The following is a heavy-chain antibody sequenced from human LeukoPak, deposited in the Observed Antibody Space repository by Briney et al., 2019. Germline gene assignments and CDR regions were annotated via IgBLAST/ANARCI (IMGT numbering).Heavy chain of an antibody. CDR3: AISYYASGSPLV. D-gene: IGHD3-10*01. CDR2: INANKSGT. V-gene: IGHV1-2*02. Sequence: ASVKVSCMPSGYIFTGSYMHWVRPAPGQGVEWMGWINANKSGTKYAQKFQGRVTMTRDTSISTAYMELSRLRSDDTAVYYCAISYYASGSPLVWGKGTTVTVSS. CDR1: GYIFTGSY. J-gene: IGHJ6*04.